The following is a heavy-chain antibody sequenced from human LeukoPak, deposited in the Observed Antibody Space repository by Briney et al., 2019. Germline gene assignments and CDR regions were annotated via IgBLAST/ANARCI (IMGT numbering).Heavy chain of an antibody. CDR2: ISYEGSNK. CDR3: AKDRRNGSNWFDP. CDR1: GFTFSSYG. D-gene: IGHD1-14*01. Sequence: GGSLRLSCAASGFTFSSYGMHWVRQAPGKGLEWVAVISYEGSNKYYGDSVKGRFTISRDNSKNTLYLQMNSLRAEDTAVYYCAKDRRNGSNWFDPWGQGTLVTVSS. J-gene: IGHJ5*02. V-gene: IGHV3-30*18.